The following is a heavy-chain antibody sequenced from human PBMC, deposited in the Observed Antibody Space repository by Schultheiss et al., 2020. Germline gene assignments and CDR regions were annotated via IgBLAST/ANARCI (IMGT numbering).Heavy chain of an antibody. J-gene: IGHJ4*02. D-gene: IGHD2-15*01. CDR1: GGSFSGYY. Sequence: SETLSLTCAVYGGSFSGYYWSWIRQPPGKGLEWIGEINHSGSTNYNPSLKSRVTISVDTSKNQFSLKLSSVTAADTAVYYCARDIGGLDYWGQGTLVTVSS. V-gene: IGHV4-34*01. CDR2: INHSGST. CDR3: ARDIGGLDY.